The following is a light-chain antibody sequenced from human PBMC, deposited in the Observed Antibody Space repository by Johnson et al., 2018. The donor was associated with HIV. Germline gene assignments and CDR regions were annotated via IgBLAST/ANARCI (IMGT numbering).Light chain of an antibody. CDR3: GVWDASLSAHYV. CDR2: EDY. J-gene: IGLJ1*01. Sequence: QFVLTQPPSVSAAPGQRVNISCSGHSSNIENYFVSWYQQLPGAAPRLLIYEDYKRPSGIPDRFSGSKSGASATLGITGLQTGDEADYYCGVWDASLSAHYVFGTGTTLTVL. CDR1: SSNIENYF. V-gene: IGLV1-51*02.